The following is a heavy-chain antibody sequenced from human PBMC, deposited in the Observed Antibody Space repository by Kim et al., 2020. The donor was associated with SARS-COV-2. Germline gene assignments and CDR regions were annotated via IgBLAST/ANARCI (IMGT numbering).Heavy chain of an antibody. CDR1: GFTFSNFA. D-gene: IGHD3-16*01. CDR2: LSGSGVTT. Sequence: GGSLRLSCEASGFTFSNFAMSWVRQAPGKGLEWVSALSGSGVTTYYADSVKGRFTISRDNSQNTLYLEMSSLRAEDTAIFYCAKAGGQNYYFDYWGQGTLVTVSS. J-gene: IGHJ4*02. CDR3: AKAGGQNYYFDY. V-gene: IGHV3-23*01.